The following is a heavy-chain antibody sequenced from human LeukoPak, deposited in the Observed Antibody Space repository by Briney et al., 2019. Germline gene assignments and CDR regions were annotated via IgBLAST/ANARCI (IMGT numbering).Heavy chain of an antibody. CDR3: ARDDYYDSSGYPKNYYYYGMDV. D-gene: IGHD3-22*01. V-gene: IGHV3-23*01. CDR2: ISGSGGIT. Sequence: GGSLRLSCAASGFTFSSYGMSWVRQAPGKGLEWLSAISGSGGITYYADSVKGRFTISRDNSKNTLHLQMNSLTAEDTAVYYCARDDYYDSSGYPKNYYYYGMDVWGQGTTVTVSS. J-gene: IGHJ6*02. CDR1: GFTFSSYG.